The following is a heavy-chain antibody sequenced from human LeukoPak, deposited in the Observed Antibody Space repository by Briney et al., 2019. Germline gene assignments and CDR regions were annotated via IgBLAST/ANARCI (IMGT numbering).Heavy chain of an antibody. D-gene: IGHD2-15*01. J-gene: IGHJ4*02. V-gene: IGHV4-34*01. CDR1: GGSFSGYY. CDR2: INHSGST. CDR3: ARVTGYVIEDNFDY. Sequence: SETLSLTCAVYGGSFSGYYWSWIRQPPGKGLEWFGEINHSGSTNYNPSLKSRVTISVDTSKNQFSLKLRSVTAADTAVYYCARVTGYVIEDNFDYWGQGTLVTVSS.